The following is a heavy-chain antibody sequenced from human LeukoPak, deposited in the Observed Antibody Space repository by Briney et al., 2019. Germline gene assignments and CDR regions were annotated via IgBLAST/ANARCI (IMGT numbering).Heavy chain of an antibody. Sequence: SETLSLTCAVYGGSFSGYYWSWIRQPPGKGLEWIGEINHSGSTNYNPSLKSRVTISVDKSKNQFSLKLSSVTAADTAVYYCARDTQSAAGTGYYYYYMDVWGKGTTVTVSS. D-gene: IGHD6-13*01. V-gene: IGHV4-34*01. J-gene: IGHJ6*03. CDR3: ARDTQSAAGTGYYYYYMDV. CDR2: INHSGST. CDR1: GGSFSGYY.